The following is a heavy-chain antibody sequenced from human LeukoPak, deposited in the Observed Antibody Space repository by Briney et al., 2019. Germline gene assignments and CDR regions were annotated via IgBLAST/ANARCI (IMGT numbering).Heavy chain of an antibody. CDR3: ARAYYYGSGSRQKSYYFDY. Sequence: PSETLSLTCTVSGGSISSSSYYWGWIRQPPGKGLEWIGSIYYSGSTYYNPSLKSRVTISADTSKNQFSLKLSSVTAADTAVYYCARAYYYGSGSRQKSYYFDYWGQGTLVTVSS. CDR2: IYYSGST. CDR1: GGSISSSSYY. J-gene: IGHJ4*02. V-gene: IGHV4-39*01. D-gene: IGHD3-10*01.